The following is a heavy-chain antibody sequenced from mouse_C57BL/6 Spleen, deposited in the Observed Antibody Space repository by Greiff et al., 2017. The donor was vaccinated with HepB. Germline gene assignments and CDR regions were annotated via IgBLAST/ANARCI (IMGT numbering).Heavy chain of an antibody. D-gene: IGHD3-2*02. CDR1: GFSFNTYA. CDR3: VRHEPGYRGSAMDY. Sequence: EVQGVESGGGLVQPKGSLKLSCAASGFSFNTYAMNWVRQAPGKGLEWVARIRSKSNNYATYYADSVKDRFTISRDDSESMLYLQMNNLKTEDTAMYYCVRHEPGYRGSAMDYWGQGTSVTVSS. V-gene: IGHV10-1*01. J-gene: IGHJ4*01. CDR2: IRSKSNNYAT.